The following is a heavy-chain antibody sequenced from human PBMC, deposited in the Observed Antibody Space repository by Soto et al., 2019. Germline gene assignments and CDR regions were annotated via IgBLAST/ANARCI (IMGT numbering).Heavy chain of an antibody. CDR2: INPATGAA. Sequence: QLHLVQSGAVVKKPGASVTVSCSASGYPVTAYYMHWVRQAPGRGLEWMGGINPATGAAKYTQTFQGRVTMTRDPSTSTVFMELRGLTSEDTAVFYCARGGGVGVAGSAAFDMWGQGTVVTVSS. CDR3: ARGGGVGVAGSAAFDM. CDR1: GYPVTAYY. D-gene: IGHD3-3*01. V-gene: IGHV1-2*02. J-gene: IGHJ3*02.